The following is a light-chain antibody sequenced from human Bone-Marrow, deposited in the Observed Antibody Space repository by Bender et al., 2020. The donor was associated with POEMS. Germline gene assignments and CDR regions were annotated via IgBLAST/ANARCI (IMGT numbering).Light chain of an antibody. CDR2: EDS. CDR3: AAWDDSLNGWV. Sequence: QSALTQPASVSGSPGQSITISCTGTSSDVGGYTYVSWYQQHPGKAPKVMIYEDSKRPSGVSDGFSGSKSGTSASLAISGLQSEDEADYYCAAWDDSLNGWVFGGGTKLTVL. V-gene: IGLV2-14*01. CDR1: SSDVGGYTY. J-gene: IGLJ3*02.